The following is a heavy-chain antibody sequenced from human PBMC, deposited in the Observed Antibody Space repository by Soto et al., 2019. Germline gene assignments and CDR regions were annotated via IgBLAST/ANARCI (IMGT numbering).Heavy chain of an antibody. CDR1: GYTLTELS. CDR3: ATHYVWGSYRYVGSDY. CDR2: FDPEDGET. V-gene: IGHV1-24*01. Sequence: ASVKVSCKVSGYTLTELSMHWVRQAPGKGLEWMGGFDPEDGETIYAQKFQGRVTMTEDTSTDTAYMELSSLRSEDTAVYYCATHYVWGSYRYVGSDYWGQGTLVTVSS. D-gene: IGHD3-16*02. J-gene: IGHJ4*02.